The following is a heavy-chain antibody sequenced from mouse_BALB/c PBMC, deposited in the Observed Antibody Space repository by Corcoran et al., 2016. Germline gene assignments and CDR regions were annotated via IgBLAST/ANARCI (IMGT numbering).Heavy chain of an antibody. D-gene: IGHD1-2*01. J-gene: IGHJ3*01. CDR2: INPDSSTI. CDR3: ARPEAYGPFDY. CDR1: GFDFSRYW. V-gene: IGHV4-1*02. Sequence: EVKLLESGGGLVQPGGSLKLSCAASGFDFSRYWMSWVRQAPGKGLEWIGEINPDSSTINYTPSLKDKFIISRDNAKDTLNLQMSKVRSEDTSLYYCARPEAYGPFDYWGQGTLVTVSA.